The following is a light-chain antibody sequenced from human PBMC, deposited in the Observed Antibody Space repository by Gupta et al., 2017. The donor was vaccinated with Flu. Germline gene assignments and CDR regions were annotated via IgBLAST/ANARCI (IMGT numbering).Light chain of an antibody. V-gene: IGKV2-30*02. CDR2: KVS. J-gene: IGKJ1*01. Sequence: EVVMTQSPLSLPVTLGQPASIPCRSSQSLVHSDGNTYLNWFQQRPGQSPRRLIYKVSKWDSGVPDRFGGGGSGTDFTLQISRVEAENIGVYFCMQGTHWPWTFGQGTKVEIK. CDR1: QSLVHSDGNTY. CDR3: MQGTHWPWT.